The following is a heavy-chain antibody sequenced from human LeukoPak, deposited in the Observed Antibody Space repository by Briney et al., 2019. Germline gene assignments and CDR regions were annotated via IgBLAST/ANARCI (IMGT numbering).Heavy chain of an antibody. D-gene: IGHD3-10*01. CDR1: GGSFSGYY. CDR3: ARGRLYYYGSGSYFTP. V-gene: IGHV4-34*01. CDR2: INHSGST. J-gene: IGHJ5*02. Sequence: PSETLSLTCAVYGGSFSGYYWSWIRQPPGKGLEWIGEINHSGSTNYNPSLKSRVTISVDTSKNQFSLKLSSVTAADTAVYYCARGRLYYYGSGSYFTPWGQGTLVTVSS.